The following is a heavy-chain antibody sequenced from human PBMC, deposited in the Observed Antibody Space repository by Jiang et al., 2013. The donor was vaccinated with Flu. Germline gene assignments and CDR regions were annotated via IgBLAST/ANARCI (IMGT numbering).Heavy chain of an antibody. V-gene: IGHV1-69*04. CDR3: ARVRINIVDQRMDV. J-gene: IGHJ6*02. CDR2: IIPILGIA. Sequence: GAEVKKPGSSVKVSCKASGGTFSSYAISWVRQAPGQGLEWMGRIIPILGIANYAQKFQGRVTITADKSASTAYMELSSLRSEDTAVYCCARVRINIVDQRMDVWGQGTTVTVSS. D-gene: IGHD2-21*01. CDR1: GGTFSSYA.